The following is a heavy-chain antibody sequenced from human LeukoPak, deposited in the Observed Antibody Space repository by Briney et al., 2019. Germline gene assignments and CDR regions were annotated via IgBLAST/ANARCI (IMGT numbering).Heavy chain of an antibody. CDR3: ARDLSGVTGYTYGRGIDY. V-gene: IGHV3-7*01. CDR1: GFTLSSYW. CDR2: IKKDGSEK. Sequence: GGTLRLSCAASGFTLSSYWMSWVRQAPGKGLKWVANIKKDGSEKYYEDSVKGRFTISRDNAKTSLYLQMNSLRAEDTAVYYCARDLSGVTGYTYGRGIDYWGQGTLVTVSS. D-gene: IGHD5-18*01. J-gene: IGHJ4*02.